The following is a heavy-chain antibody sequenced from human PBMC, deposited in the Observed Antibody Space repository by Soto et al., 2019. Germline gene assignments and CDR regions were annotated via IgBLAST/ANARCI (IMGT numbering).Heavy chain of an antibody. Sequence: GGSLRLSCAASGFTFSSYSMNWVRQAPGKGLEWVSSISSSSSYIYYADSVKGRFTISRDNAKNSLYLQMNSLRAEDTAVYYCARDDTNGYYYGMDVWGQGTTVTVSS. CDR2: ISSSSSYI. CDR3: ARDDTNGYYYGMDV. V-gene: IGHV3-21*01. D-gene: IGHD2-8*01. J-gene: IGHJ6*02. CDR1: GFTFSSYS.